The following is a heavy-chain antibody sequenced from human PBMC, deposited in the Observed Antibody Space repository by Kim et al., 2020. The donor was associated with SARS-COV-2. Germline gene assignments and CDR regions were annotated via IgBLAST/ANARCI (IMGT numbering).Heavy chain of an antibody. Sequence: SETLSLTCTVSGGSISSSSYYWGWIRQPPGKGLEWIGSIYYSGSTYYNPSLKSRVTISVDTSKNQFSLKLSSVTAADTAVYYCARSRRFLAGTQFPEYNWFDPWGQGTLVTVSS. J-gene: IGHJ5*02. D-gene: IGHD1-1*01. CDR2: IYYSGST. CDR3: ARSRRFLAGTQFPEYNWFDP. CDR1: GGSISSSSYY. V-gene: IGHV4-39*07.